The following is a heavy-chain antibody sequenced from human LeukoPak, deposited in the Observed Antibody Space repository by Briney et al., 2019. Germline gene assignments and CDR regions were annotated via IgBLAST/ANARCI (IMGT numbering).Heavy chain of an antibody. D-gene: IGHD5-12*01. CDR1: GFTFSGSG. V-gene: IGHV3-73*01. Sequence: TGGSLRLSCAASGFTFSGSGLHWVRQAPGKGLEWVGHIRTKANSYKAAYGASVKGRFTISRDDSKNTAYLQMNSRKTEDTALYYCATYSGYDSYYFDDWGQGTLVTVSS. CDR2: IRTKANSYKA. J-gene: IGHJ4*02. CDR3: ATYSGYDSYYFDD.